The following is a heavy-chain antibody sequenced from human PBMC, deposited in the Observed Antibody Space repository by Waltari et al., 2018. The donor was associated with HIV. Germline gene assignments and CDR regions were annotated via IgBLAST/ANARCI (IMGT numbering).Heavy chain of an antibody. D-gene: IGHD3-16*01. CDR1: GFTMIIDE. CDR2: TSSRGSRK. J-gene: IGHJ4*02. Sequence: EVRQVVFGGGLLEKGGWSRRCCVGTGFTMIIDELNWVRQVPGKGLEWVTYTSSRGSRKYYAESVKGRFTISKDTAKNSVYLQMNSLRAEDTALYYCARLRIDTIMGASFDYWGQGTLVTVSS. CDR3: ARLRIDTIMGASFDY. V-gene: IGHV3-48*03.